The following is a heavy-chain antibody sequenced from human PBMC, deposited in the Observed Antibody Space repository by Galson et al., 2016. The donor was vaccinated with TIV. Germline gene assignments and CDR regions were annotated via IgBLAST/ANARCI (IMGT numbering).Heavy chain of an antibody. D-gene: IGHD4-17*01. J-gene: IGHJ3*02. CDR3: ARRFAVDYGDYAAFDI. CDR1: GYTFTSYG. V-gene: IGHV1-18*01. Sequence: SVKVSCKASGYTFTSYGFGWVRQAPGQGLEWMGWISTYNGNTNYAQKFQGRVTLTTETSTSTASMELRGLTSDDTAMYYCARRFAVDYGDYAAFDIWGQGTIVTVSS. CDR2: ISTYNGNT.